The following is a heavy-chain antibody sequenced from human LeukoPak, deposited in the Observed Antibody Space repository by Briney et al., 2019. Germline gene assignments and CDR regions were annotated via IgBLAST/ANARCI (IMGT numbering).Heavy chain of an antibody. D-gene: IGHD3-3*01. V-gene: IGHV4-59*01. CDR1: GGSISSYY. CDR2: IYYSGST. J-gene: IGHJ4*02. CDR3: ARDITIFGGETRYFDY. Sequence: SETLSLTCTVSGGSISSYYWSWIRQPPGKGLEWIGYIYYSGSTNYNPSLKSRVTISADTSKNQFSLKLSSVTAADTAVYYCARDITIFGGETRYFDYWGQGTLVTVSS.